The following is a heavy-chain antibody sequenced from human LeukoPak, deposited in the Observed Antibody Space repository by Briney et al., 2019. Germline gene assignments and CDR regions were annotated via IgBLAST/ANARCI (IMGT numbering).Heavy chain of an antibody. D-gene: IGHD4-17*01. Sequence: SETLSLTCTVSGGSISSYYWSWIRQPPGKGLEWIGYIYYSGSTNYNTSLKSRVTISVDTSKNQFSLKLRSVTAADTAVYYCARLYGDYLCPIHYWGQGTLDTVPS. V-gene: IGHV4-59*08. CDR1: GGSISSYY. J-gene: IGHJ4*02. CDR3: ARLYGDYLCPIHY. CDR2: IYYSGST.